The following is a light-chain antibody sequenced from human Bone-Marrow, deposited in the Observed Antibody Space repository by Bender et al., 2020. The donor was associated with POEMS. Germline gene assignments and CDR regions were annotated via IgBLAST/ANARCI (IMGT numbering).Light chain of an antibody. J-gene: IGLJ1*01. CDR1: TSDLGTYDL. V-gene: IGLV2-23*02. CDR3: CSYSSTSTYV. Sequence: QSALTQPASVSGSPGQSITVSCTGTTSDLGTYDLVSWYQQHPGQVPRLIMFDVTKRPSGVSARFSGSKSGYTASLTISGLQAEDEADYYCCSYSSTSTYVFATGTRVTVL. CDR2: DVT.